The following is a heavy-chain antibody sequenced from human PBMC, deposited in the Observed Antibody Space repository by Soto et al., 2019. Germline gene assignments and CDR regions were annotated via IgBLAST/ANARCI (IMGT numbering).Heavy chain of an antibody. J-gene: IGHJ5*02. CDR1: GFTFSSYA. D-gene: IGHD6-13*01. V-gene: IGHV3-64D*08. Sequence: PGGSLRLSCSASGFTFSSYAMHWVRQAPGKGLEYVSAISSNGGSTYYADSVKGRFTISRDNSKNTLYLQMSSLRAEDTAVYYCVKSRKVAAVNKNWFDPWGQGTLVTVSS. CDR3: VKSRKVAAVNKNWFDP. CDR2: ISSNGGST.